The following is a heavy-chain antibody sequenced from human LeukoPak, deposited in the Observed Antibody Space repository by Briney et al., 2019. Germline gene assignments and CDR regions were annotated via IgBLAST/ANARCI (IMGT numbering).Heavy chain of an antibody. CDR1: GYSVSTGYY. Sequence: SETLSLTCTVSGYSVSTGYYWDWTRQPPGKGLEWIGTFYHGGSTYYNPSLKSRVTISVDTSKNQSSLKLSSVTAADTAVYFCARGPYSYDSSGAFDIWGQGTMVTVSS. CDR3: ARGPYSYDSSGAFDI. D-gene: IGHD3-22*01. V-gene: IGHV4-38-2*02. J-gene: IGHJ3*02. CDR2: FYHGGST.